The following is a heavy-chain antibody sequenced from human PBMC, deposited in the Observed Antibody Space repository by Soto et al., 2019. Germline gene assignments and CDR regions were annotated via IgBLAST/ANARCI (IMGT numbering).Heavy chain of an antibody. D-gene: IGHD5-18*01. J-gene: IGHJ4*02. Sequence: ASVKVSCKASGYAVTGYYIHWVRQAPGQGLEWMGWINPNSGDTNYAQKFRGRVTMTRDTSFSTAYMELSSLRSDDTAVYYCATRYSYVHFWGQGTLVTVSS. CDR1: GYAVTGYY. CDR3: ATRYSYVHF. V-gene: IGHV1-2*02. CDR2: INPNSGDT.